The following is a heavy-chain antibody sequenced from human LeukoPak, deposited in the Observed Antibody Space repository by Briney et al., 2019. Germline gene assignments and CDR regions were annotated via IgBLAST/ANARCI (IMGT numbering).Heavy chain of an antibody. CDR2: INPSGGST. J-gene: IGHJ4*02. D-gene: IGHD1-7*01. Sequence: GASVKASCKASGYTFTSYYMHWVRRAPGQGLEWMGIINPSGGSTSYAQKVHGRSTMTRDTATSTIYMELSSLRSEDTAVYYCARSWNYFGPDSLDYWGQGTLVTVSS. CDR1: GYTFTSYY. V-gene: IGHV1-46*03. CDR3: ARSWNYFGPDSLDY.